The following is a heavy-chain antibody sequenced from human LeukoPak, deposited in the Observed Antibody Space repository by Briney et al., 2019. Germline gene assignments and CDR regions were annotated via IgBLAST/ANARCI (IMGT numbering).Heavy chain of an antibody. J-gene: IGHJ4*02. D-gene: IGHD3-16*01. V-gene: IGHV4-34*01. CDR3: ARSGGSGFQLDS. Sequence: PSETLSLTCAVYGGSFSGYYWSWIRQPPGKGLEWIGEINHSGSTNYNPSLKSRVTMSLDTSKNQFSLKLSSVTAADTAVYYCARSGGSGFQLDSWGQGTLVTVSS. CDR1: GGSFSGYY. CDR2: INHSGST.